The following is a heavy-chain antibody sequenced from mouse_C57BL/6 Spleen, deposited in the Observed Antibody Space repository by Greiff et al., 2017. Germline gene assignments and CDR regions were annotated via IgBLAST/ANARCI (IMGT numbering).Heavy chain of an antibody. CDR3: ARLAYDGPYEGY. CDR2: IYPGDGDT. Sequence: QVQLQQSGPELVKPGASVKISCKASGYAFSSSWMNWVKQRPGKGLEWIGRIYPGDGDTNYNGKFKGKATMTADKSSSTAYMQLSSLTSEDSAVYFCARLAYDGPYEGYWGQGTTLTVSS. CDR1: GYAFSSSW. D-gene: IGHD2-3*01. J-gene: IGHJ2*01. V-gene: IGHV1-82*01.